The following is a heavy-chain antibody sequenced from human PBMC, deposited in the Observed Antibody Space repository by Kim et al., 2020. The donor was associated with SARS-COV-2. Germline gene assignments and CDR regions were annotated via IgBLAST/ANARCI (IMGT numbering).Heavy chain of an antibody. CDR3: AKTGQLDY. Sequence: GGSLRLSCAASGFTFSTYAMSWVRQAPRRGLEWISTITGNGAATYYADSVRGRFTISRDNSKNTLSLQMNSLRAEDTALYYCAKTGQLDYWGQGTLVTV. CDR2: ITGNGAAT. D-gene: IGHD6-13*01. V-gene: IGHV3-23*01. J-gene: IGHJ4*02. CDR1: GFTFSTYA.